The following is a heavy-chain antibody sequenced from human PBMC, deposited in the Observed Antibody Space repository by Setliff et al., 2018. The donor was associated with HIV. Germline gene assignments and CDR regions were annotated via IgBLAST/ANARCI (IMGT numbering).Heavy chain of an antibody. D-gene: IGHD6-13*01. V-gene: IGHV1-69*10. J-gene: IGHJ4*02. CDR2: IIPVLGLS. CDR3: ARERGPYSSSFNLDH. CDR1: GYTFTSYY. Sequence: ASVKVSCKASGYTFTSYYMHWVRQAPGQGLEWMGGIIPVLGLSYYAQNFQGRVTITADESTSTAYMELRSLTSNDTAVYYCARERGPYSSSFNLDHWGQGTLVTVSS.